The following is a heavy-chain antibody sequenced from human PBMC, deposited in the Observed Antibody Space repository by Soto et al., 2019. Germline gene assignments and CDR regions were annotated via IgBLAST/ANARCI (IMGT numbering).Heavy chain of an antibody. CDR3: ARERTGTTSMDV. CDR2: MNPNSGNT. CDR1: GYTFTSYD. D-gene: IGHD1-1*01. J-gene: IGHJ6*02. Sequence: QVQLVQSGAEVKKPGASVKVSCKASGYTFTSYDINWVRQATGQGLEWMGWMNPNSGNTGYAQKFQGRVTMTRNTSRSTAYMEPSSLRSEDTAVYYGARERTGTTSMDVWGQGTTVTVSS. V-gene: IGHV1-8*01.